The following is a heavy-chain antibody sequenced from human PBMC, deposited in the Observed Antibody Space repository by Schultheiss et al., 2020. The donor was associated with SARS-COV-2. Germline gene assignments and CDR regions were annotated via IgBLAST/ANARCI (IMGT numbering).Heavy chain of an antibody. Sequence: GGSLRLSCAASGFTFSSYGMHWVRQAPGKGLEWVGRIKSKTDGGTTDYAAPVKGRFTISRDDSKNTLYLQMNSLKTEDTAVYYCTTDPRWLSSPYYYYGMDVWGQGTTVTVSS. CDR2: IKSKTDGGTT. D-gene: IGHD5-12*01. CDR3: TTDPRWLSSPYYYYGMDV. V-gene: IGHV3-15*07. J-gene: IGHJ6*02. CDR1: GFTFSSYG.